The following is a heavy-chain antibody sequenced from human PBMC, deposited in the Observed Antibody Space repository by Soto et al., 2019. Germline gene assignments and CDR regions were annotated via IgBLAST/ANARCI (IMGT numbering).Heavy chain of an antibody. D-gene: IGHD5-18*01. Sequence: QVQLVQSGAEVKKPGSSVKVSCKAFGGTFSSYAISWVRQAPGQGLEWMGGIIPIFGTANYAQKFQGRVTITADESTSTAYMELSSLRSEDTAVYYCARVAYSYGYQYFDYWGQGTLVTVSS. CDR1: GGTFSSYA. J-gene: IGHJ4*02. V-gene: IGHV1-69*01. CDR3: ARVAYSYGYQYFDY. CDR2: IIPIFGTA.